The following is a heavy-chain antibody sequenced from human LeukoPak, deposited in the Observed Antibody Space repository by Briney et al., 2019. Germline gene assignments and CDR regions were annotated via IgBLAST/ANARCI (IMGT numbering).Heavy chain of an antibody. J-gene: IGHJ4*02. V-gene: IGHV4-30-4*01. CDR1: GGSISSGDYY. CDR2: IYYSGST. Sequence: PSQTLSLTCTVSGGSISSGDYYWSWIRQPPGKGLEWIGYIYYSGSTYYNPSLMSRVTISVDTSKNQFSLKLSSVTAADTAVYYCARTGGYYYDSSGYYYGYWGQGTLVTVSS. CDR3: ARTGGYYYDSSGYYYGY. D-gene: IGHD3-22*01.